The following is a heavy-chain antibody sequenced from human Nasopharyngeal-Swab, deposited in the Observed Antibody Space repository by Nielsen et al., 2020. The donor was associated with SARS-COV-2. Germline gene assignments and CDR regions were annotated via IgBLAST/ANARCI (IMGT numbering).Heavy chain of an antibody. D-gene: IGHD2-15*01. CDR2: MHRKTGNT. V-gene: IGHV1-8*01. CDR3: ARSSYCSGASCPAGY. Sequence: ASVKVSCKASGDTFTLYDVTWVRQAPGQGLEWMGRMHRKTGNTGYAQKFQGRVTMTRNTSISTAYMELSSLTSEDTAVYYCARSSYCSGASCPAGYWGQGTLVTVSS. J-gene: IGHJ4*02. CDR1: GDTFTLYD.